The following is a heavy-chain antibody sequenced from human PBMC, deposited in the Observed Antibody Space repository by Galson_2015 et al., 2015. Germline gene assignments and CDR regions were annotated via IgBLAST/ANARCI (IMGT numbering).Heavy chain of an antibody. V-gene: IGHV3-49*03. D-gene: IGHD1-26*01. CDR1: GFTFGDYA. J-gene: IGHJ4*02. Sequence: SLRLSCAASGFTFGDYAMSWFRQAPGKGLEWVGFIRSKAYGGTTEYAASVKGRFTISRDESKSIVYVQMYSLKTEDTAVYYCSREGIVGATDVWGQRTLVTVSS. CDR3: SREGIVGATDV. CDR2: IRSKAYGGTT.